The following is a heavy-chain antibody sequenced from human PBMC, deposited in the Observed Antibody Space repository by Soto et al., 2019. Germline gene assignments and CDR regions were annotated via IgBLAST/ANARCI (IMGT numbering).Heavy chain of an antibody. CDR1: GYTFTGYD. V-gene: IGHV1-8*01. D-gene: IGHD3-22*01. CDR3: AIQVSYYYDSSGPEEFDY. CDR2: MNPNSGNT. J-gene: IGHJ4*02. Sequence: GASVKVSCKASGYTFTGYDINWVRQATGQGLEWMGWMNPNSGNTGYAQKFQGRVTMTRNTSISTAYMELSSLRSEDTAVYYCAIQVSYYYDSSGPEEFDYWGQGTLVTVSS.